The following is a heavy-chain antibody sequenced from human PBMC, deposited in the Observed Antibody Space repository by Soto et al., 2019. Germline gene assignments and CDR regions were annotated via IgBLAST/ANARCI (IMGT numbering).Heavy chain of an antibody. Sequence: SETLSLTCTVSGGSISDYFWSLIRQPPGKGLGWIWYFYYTGNTNSIPSLKSRVTISVDTSKNQFSLKLRSVTAADTAVYYCARGVGNYPWSFNSGGQGTLVTVSS. D-gene: IGHD3-16*02. CDR2: FYYTGNT. CDR3: ARGVGNYPWSFNS. V-gene: IGHV4-59*01. J-gene: IGHJ4*02. CDR1: GGSISDYF.